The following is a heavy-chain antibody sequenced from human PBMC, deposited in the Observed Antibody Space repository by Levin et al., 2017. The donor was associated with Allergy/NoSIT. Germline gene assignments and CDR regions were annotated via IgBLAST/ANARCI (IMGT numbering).Heavy chain of an antibody. D-gene: IGHD3-16*01. Sequence: SQTLSLPCAISGDSVSSTSAAWNWIRQSPSRGLEWLGRTHYRSKWYSDYALSVKSRITINPDTSRNQFSLQLNSVTPEDTAVYYCARVRSNSGSYPYPFFDYWGQGTLVTVSS. CDR2: THYRSKWYS. CDR1: GDSVSSTSAA. J-gene: IGHJ4*02. CDR3: ARVRSNSGSYPYPFFDY. V-gene: IGHV6-1*01.